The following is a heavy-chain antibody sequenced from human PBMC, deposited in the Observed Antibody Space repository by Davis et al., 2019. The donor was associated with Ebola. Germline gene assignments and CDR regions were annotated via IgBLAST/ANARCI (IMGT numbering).Heavy chain of an antibody. J-gene: IGHJ4*02. Sequence: GGSLRLSCAASGFTFSSYAMSWVRQAPGKGLEWVATIRKDGVQKFYVDSVKGRFIISRDNARNSLYLQMNSLKTEDTAVYYCARVVSGYWGQGTLVSVSS. CDR3: ARVVSGY. V-gene: IGHV3-7*03. CDR2: IRKDGVQK. D-gene: IGHD6-25*01. CDR1: GFTFSSYA.